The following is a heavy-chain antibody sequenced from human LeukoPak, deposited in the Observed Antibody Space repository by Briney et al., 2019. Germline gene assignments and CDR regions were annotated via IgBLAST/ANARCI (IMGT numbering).Heavy chain of an antibody. CDR2: INPNSGGT. CDR1: GYTFTGYY. CDR3: ARGRPIQSIVVVPAAIGRYFDY. V-gene: IGHV1-2*02. Sequence: GASVKVSCKASGYTFTGYYMHWVRQAPGQGLEWMGWINPNSGGTNYAQRFQGRVTMTRDTSISTAYMELSRLRSDDTAVYYCARGRPIQSIVVVPAAIGRYFDYWGQGTLVTVSS. D-gene: IGHD2-2*02. J-gene: IGHJ4*02.